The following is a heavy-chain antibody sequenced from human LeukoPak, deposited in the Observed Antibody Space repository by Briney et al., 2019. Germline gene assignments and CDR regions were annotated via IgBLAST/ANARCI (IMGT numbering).Heavy chain of an antibody. CDR2: ISGSGGST. Sequence: PGGSLRLSCAASGFTFSSYAMSWVRQAPGKGLEWVSAISGSGGSTYYADSVKGRFTTSRDNSKNTLYLQMNSLRAEDTAVYYCAKGKGAARRAHGHDYWGQGTLVTVSS. D-gene: IGHD6-6*01. J-gene: IGHJ4*02. CDR1: GFTFSSYA. V-gene: IGHV3-23*01. CDR3: AKGKGAARRAHGHDY.